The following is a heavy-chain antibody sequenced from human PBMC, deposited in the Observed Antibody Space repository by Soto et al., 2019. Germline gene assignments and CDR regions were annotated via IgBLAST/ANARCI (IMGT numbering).Heavy chain of an antibody. V-gene: IGHV1-18*01. J-gene: IGHJ4*02. Sequence: ASVKVSCKASGYSFTAYGMTWVRQAPGQGLEWMGWISTEKGNTKYAQNFQSRATLTTDTSTSTAYMELRSLRSDDTAVYYCASDRDWNLDYWGQGTLVTVSS. D-gene: IGHD2-21*01. CDR3: ASDRDWNLDY. CDR1: GYSFTAYG. CDR2: ISTEKGNT.